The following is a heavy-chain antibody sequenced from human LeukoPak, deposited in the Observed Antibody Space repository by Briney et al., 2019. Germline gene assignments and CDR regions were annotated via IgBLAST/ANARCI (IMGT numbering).Heavy chain of an antibody. J-gene: IGHJ4*02. CDR3: ARYDGGSGPFDY. CDR1: GFTFSRYA. V-gene: IGHV3-23*01. Sequence: GGSLRLSCAASGFTFSRYAMSWVRQAPGKGLEWVSSISESGDSTYYADSVKGRFTISRDNSKNTLYLQMNSLRAEDTAVYYCARYDGGSGPFDYWGQGTLVTVSS. CDR2: ISESGDST. D-gene: IGHD3-10*01.